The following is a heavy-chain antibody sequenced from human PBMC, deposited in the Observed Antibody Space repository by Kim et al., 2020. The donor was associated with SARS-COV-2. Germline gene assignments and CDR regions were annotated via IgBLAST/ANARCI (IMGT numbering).Heavy chain of an antibody. J-gene: IGHJ6*02. V-gene: IGHV5-51*01. Sequence: GESLKISCKGSGYSFTSYWIGWVRQMPGKGLEWVGIIYPGDSDTRYSPSFEGQVTISADKSISTAYLQWSSLKASDTAMYYCARRSFYYGSGSYYSYGMDVWGQGTTVTVSS. D-gene: IGHD3-10*01. CDR2: IYPGDSDT. CDR1: GYSFTSYW. CDR3: ARRSFYYGSGSYYSYGMDV.